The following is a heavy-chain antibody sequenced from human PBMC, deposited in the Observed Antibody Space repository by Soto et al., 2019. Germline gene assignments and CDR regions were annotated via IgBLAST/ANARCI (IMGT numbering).Heavy chain of an antibody. Sequence: LETLSLTCTVSAYSITTYYWSWLRQPPGKGLEWIGYVYYSGSANYNPSLKSRVTMSVDMSKNQFSLNLSSVVAADAAVYYCAGSVATPLYFDYWGQGTLVTVSS. CDR1: AYSITTYY. J-gene: IGHJ4*02. CDR2: VYYSGSA. CDR3: AGSVATPLYFDY. V-gene: IGHV4-59*01. D-gene: IGHD5-12*01.